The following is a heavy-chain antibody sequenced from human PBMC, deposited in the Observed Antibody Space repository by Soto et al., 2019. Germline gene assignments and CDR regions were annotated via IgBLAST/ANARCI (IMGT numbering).Heavy chain of an antibody. CDR1: GFTVSSNY. J-gene: IGHJ4*02. Sequence: PGGSLRLSCAASGFTVSSNYISWVRQAPGKGLEWVSVIYSGGSTYYADSVKGRFTISRDNSKNTLYLQMNSLRAEDTAVYYCALGTRLERERRRTLDYWGQGTLVTVSS. D-gene: IGHD1-1*01. CDR2: IYSGGST. CDR3: ALGTRLERERRRTLDY. V-gene: IGHV3-53*01.